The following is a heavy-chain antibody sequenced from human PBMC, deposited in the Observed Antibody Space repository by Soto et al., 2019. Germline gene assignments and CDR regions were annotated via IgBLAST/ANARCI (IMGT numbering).Heavy chain of an antibody. D-gene: IGHD3-3*01. Sequence: GGSLRLSCAASGFTFSSYSMNWVRQAPGKGLEWVSSISSSSSYIYYADSVKGRFTISRDNAKNSLYLQMSSLRAEDTAVYYCAREFWSGYYVDYWGQGTLVTVSS. CDR1: GFTFSSYS. J-gene: IGHJ4*02. V-gene: IGHV3-21*01. CDR3: AREFWSGYYVDY. CDR2: ISSSSSYI.